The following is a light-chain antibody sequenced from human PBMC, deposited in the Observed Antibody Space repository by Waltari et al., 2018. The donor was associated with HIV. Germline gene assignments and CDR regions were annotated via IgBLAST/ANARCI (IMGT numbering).Light chain of an antibody. CDR3: CSYAGSSTYVV. J-gene: IGLJ2*01. CDR1: RSDVGRYNL. V-gene: IGLV2-23*02. Sequence: QSALTQPASVSGSPGQSITISCTGTRSDVGRYNLVSWYQQHPGKAPKLMIYEVSTRPSGVSNRFSGSKSANTASLTISGLQAEDESDYYCCSYAGSSTYVVFGGGTKLTVL. CDR2: EVS.